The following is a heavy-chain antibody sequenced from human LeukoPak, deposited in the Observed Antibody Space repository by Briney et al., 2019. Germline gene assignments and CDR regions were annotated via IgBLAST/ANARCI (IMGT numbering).Heavy chain of an antibody. Sequence: GGSLRLSCAASGFTFSSYGMHWVRQAPGKGLEWVAFISYDGSNKYYADSVKGRFTISRDNSKNTLYLQMNSLRAEDTAVYYCRRAWYETGARPGVPPSTVSDAFDIWGQGTTVTVSS. J-gene: IGHJ3*02. V-gene: IGHV3-30*03. CDR1: GFTFSSYG. CDR2: ISYDGSNK. CDR3: RRAWYETGARPGVPPSTVSDAFDI. D-gene: IGHD4-17*01.